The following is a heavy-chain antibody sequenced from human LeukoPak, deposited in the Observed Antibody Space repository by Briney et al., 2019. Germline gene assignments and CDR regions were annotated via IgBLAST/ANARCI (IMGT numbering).Heavy chain of an antibody. V-gene: IGHV4-59*01. CDR2: ISYSGRT. J-gene: IGHJ2*01. CDR3: ARDPFDFSQSTAYWYFDV. Sequence: SETLSLTCSVSGDSISRSYWSWIRQAPGKGLEWSGYISYSGRTKYHPSLKSRVTISLDTSNNQISLKLSSVTAADTAIYYCARDPFDFSQSTAYWYFDVWGRGALVTVSS. D-gene: IGHD3/OR15-3a*01. CDR1: GDSISRSY.